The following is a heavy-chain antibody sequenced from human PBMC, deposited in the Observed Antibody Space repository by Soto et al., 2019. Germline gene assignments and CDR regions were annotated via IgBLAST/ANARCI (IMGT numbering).Heavy chain of an antibody. D-gene: IGHD6-13*01. Sequence: EVQLLESGGGLVQPGGSLRLSCAASGFTFSSYAMNWVRQAPGKGLEWVSVISGSDGSTYYADSVKGRFTISRDNSKNTLNLQMNSLRAEDTAVYYCARRSSSWYIDYWGQGTLVTVSS. CDR1: GFTFSSYA. J-gene: IGHJ4*02. CDR2: ISGSDGST. CDR3: ARRSSSWYIDY. V-gene: IGHV3-23*01.